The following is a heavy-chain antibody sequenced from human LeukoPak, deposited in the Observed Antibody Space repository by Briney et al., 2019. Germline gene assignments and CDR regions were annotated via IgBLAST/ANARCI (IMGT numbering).Heavy chain of an antibody. CDR3: AKASAGSGRALYYYGMDV. J-gene: IGHJ6*04. CDR2: ISASGGST. D-gene: IGHD3-10*01. V-gene: IGHV3-23*01. Sequence: PGGSLRLSCAASGFPFSSYAMTWVRQAPGKGLEWVSAISASGGSTYYADSVRGRFTISGDNSKNTLYLQMNSLRAEDTAVYYCAKASAGSGRALYYYGMDVWGKGTTVTVSS. CDR1: GFPFSSYA.